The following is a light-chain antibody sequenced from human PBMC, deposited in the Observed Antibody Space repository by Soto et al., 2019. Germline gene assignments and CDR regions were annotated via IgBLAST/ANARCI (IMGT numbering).Light chain of an antibody. J-gene: IGLJ2*01. CDR3: QSYDSSLDVV. CDR1: SSNIGAGYD. V-gene: IGLV1-40*01. CDR2: GNS. Sequence: QAVVTQPPSVSGAPGQRVTISCTGSSSNIGAGYDVHWYQQLPGTAPKLLIYGNSNRPSGVPDRFSGSKSGTSASLAITGLQAEDEADYYCQSYDSSLDVVFGGGTKRTV.